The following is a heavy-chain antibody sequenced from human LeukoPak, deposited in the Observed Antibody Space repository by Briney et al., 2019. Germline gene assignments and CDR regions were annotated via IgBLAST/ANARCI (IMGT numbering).Heavy chain of an antibody. V-gene: IGHV1-8*03. CDR2: MNPNSGNT. D-gene: IGHD7-27*01. J-gene: IGHJ4*02. CDR1: GYTFTSYD. CDR3: AVGVTGTDY. Sequence: ASVKVSCKASGYTFTSYDINWVRQATGQGLEWMGWMNPNSGNTGYAQKFQGRITITRNTSISTAYMEVSSLRYDDMAVHYFAVGVTGTDYWGEGSLVSV.